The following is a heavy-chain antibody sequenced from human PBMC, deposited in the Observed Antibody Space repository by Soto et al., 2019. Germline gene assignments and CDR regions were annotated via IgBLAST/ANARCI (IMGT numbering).Heavy chain of an antibody. CDR2: INAGNGNT. V-gene: IGHV1-3*01. J-gene: IGHJ5*02. CDR3: ARGVAGPLHGFDP. Sequence: QVQLVQSGAEVKKPGASVKVSCKASGYTFTSYAMHWVRQTPGQRLEWMGWINAGNGNTKYSQKFQGRVTITRDTSASTAFMELSSLRSEEPAVYYCARGVAGPLHGFDPWGQGTLVTVSS. D-gene: IGHD6-19*01. CDR1: GYTFTSYA.